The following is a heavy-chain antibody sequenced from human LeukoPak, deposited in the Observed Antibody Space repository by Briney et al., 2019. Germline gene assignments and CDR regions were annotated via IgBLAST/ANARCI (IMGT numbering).Heavy chain of an antibody. CDR1: GFTFSNSD. D-gene: IGHD2-2*01. CDR3: AKDRYCSSTSCLLYAFDI. J-gene: IGHJ3*02. Sequence: GGSLRLSCTASGFTFSNSDMNWVRQAPGKGLEWVSCIRGSGYNPEYTDSVKGRFTISRDNSRNTLYLQLNSLRAEDTALYYCAKDRYCSSTSCLLYAFDIWGQGTMVTVSS. CDR2: IRGSGYNP. V-gene: IGHV3-23*01.